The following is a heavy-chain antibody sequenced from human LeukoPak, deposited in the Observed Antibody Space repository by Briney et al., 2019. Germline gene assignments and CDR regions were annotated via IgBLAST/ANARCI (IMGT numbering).Heavy chain of an antibody. CDR1: GGTFSSYA. CDR3: ARSKIETGDFDY. J-gene: IGHJ4*02. Sequence: ASVKVSCKASGGTFSSYAISWVRQAPGQGLEWMGGIIPVFGTANYAQKFQGRVTITTDESTSTAYMELSSLRSEDTAVYYCARSKIETGDFDYWGQGTLVTVSS. D-gene: IGHD7-27*01. CDR2: IIPVFGTA. V-gene: IGHV1-69*05.